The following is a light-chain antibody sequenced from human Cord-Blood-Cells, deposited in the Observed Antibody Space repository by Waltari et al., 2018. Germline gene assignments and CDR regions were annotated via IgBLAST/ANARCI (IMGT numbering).Light chain of an antibody. CDR2: KAS. CDR3: QQYNSYSLT. J-gene: IGKJ4*01. Sequence: DIQMTQSPSTLSASVGDRVTITCRASQSISSWLAWYQQKPGKAPKLLIYKASSLESGVPSRFSGSGSGTGFTLTISSLQPDDFATYNCQQYNSYSLTFGGGTKVEIK. V-gene: IGKV1-5*03. CDR1: QSISSW.